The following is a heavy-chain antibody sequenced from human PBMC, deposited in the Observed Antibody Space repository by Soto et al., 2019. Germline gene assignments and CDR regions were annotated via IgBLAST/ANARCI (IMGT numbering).Heavy chain of an antibody. Sequence: HPGGSLRLSCAVSGFTCSSYDMSWVRQAPGKGLEWVSTILVGGSTHYEDSVKGRFTISRDRSKNTLYLQMNSLTAGDTAVYYCAKATATGGGAFDICGQGTMVTVSS. D-gene: IGHD2-8*02. V-gene: IGHV3-23*01. CDR3: AKATATGGGAFDI. CDR1: GFTCSSYD. CDR2: ILVGGST. J-gene: IGHJ3*02.